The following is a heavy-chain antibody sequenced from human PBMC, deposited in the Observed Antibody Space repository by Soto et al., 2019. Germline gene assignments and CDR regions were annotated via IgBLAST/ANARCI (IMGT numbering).Heavy chain of an antibody. V-gene: IGHV1-18*01. Sequence: QIRLLRSGAEVKKPGASVKVTCKASGYTFRNFGISWVRQAPGQGLEWMGWISAYNANANYAQKFQGRLTMTADTSTSTAYMELRSLRSDDTAVYYCARENSYFDYWGQGTLVTVSS. CDR1: GYTFRNFG. J-gene: IGHJ4*02. CDR2: ISAYNANA. CDR3: ARENSYFDY.